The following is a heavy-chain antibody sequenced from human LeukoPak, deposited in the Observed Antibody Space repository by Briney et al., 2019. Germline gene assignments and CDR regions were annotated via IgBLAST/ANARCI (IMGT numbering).Heavy chain of an antibody. CDR3: ARDRWDYYDSSGYYYSLDY. CDR2: SSAYNGNT. V-gene: IGHV1-18*01. D-gene: IGHD3-22*01. Sequence: ASVKVSCKASGYTVTNYGISWGRQAPGQGLGWMGWSSAYNGNTNYAQKLQARVTMTTDTPSSTAYLELRSLRSDDTAVYYSARDRWDYYDSSGYYYSLDYWGQGTLVTVSS. J-gene: IGHJ4*02. CDR1: GYTVTNYG.